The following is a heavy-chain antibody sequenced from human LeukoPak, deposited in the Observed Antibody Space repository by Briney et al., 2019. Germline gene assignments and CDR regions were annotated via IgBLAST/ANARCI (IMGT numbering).Heavy chain of an antibody. CDR1: GASISSSNCY. CDR3: ARRVQWLVPVDP. V-gene: IGHV4-39*01. Sequence: SETLSLTCTVSGASISSSNCYWVWIRQPPGKGLELIGSIYYSGNTYYNPSLKSRVTISVDTSKNQFSLKLSSVTAADTAVYYCARRVQWLVPVDPWGQGTLVTVSS. D-gene: IGHD6-19*01. J-gene: IGHJ5*02. CDR2: IYYSGNT.